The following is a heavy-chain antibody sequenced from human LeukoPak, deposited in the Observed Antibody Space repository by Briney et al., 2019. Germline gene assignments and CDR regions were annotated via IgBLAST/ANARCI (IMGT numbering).Heavy chain of an antibody. CDR1: GFTFSSYW. CDR2: ISGSGGST. Sequence: GGSLRLSCAASGFTFSSYWMSWVRQAPGKGLEWVSAISGSGGSTYYADSVKGRFTISRDNSKNTLYLQMNSLRAEDTAVYYCATSIAARRRPFDYWGQGTLVTVSS. CDR3: ATSIAARRRPFDY. V-gene: IGHV3-23*01. J-gene: IGHJ4*02. D-gene: IGHD6-6*01.